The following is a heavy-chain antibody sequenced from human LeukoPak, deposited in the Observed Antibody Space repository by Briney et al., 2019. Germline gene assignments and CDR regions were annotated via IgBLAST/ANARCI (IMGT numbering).Heavy chain of an antibody. J-gene: IGHJ4*02. CDR3: AKRGITGATPRTRSYNFDY. CDR2: INGSGGST. V-gene: IGHV3-23*01. CDR1: GVTFSGYA. Sequence: PGGTLRLSCAASGVTFSGYALSWVRQAPGKGLEWVSAINGSGGSTYYADSVKGQFTISRDNSKNTLYMQMNSLRAEDTAVYYCAKRGITGATPRTRSYNFDYWGQGTLVTVSS. D-gene: IGHD1-20*01.